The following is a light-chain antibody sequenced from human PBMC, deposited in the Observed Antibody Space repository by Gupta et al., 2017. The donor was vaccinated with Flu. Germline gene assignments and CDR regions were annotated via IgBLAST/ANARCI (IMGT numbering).Light chain of an antibody. CDR2: YKSDSDK. CDR3: LTWHNNTYI. Sequence: QAVVTQPSSLSASPGTSASLTCTFDSGINVTTKRIYWFQQKPGSPPHYLLRYKSDSDKQLGSGVPSRFSGFKDVSTNAGILLISGLQSEDEADYYCLTWHNNTYIFGPGTELSVL. J-gene: IGLJ1*01. CDR1: SGINVTTKR. V-gene: IGLV5-45*02.